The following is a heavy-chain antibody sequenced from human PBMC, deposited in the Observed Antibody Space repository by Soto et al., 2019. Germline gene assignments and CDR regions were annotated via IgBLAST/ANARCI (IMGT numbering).Heavy chain of an antibody. V-gene: IGHV3-48*02. CDR1: GFTFSTFS. CDR2: IGGSGGSI. D-gene: IGHD1-26*01. J-gene: IGHJ4*02. CDR3: ARDLAWAFDS. Sequence: EVQLVESGGGLVQTGGSLRLSCAASGFTFSTFSMNWVRQAPGKGLEWLSYIGGSGGSISYADSVKGRFTISRDNGNNTLYLQMSSLRDEDTAVYYCARDLAWAFDSWGQGALVTVSS.